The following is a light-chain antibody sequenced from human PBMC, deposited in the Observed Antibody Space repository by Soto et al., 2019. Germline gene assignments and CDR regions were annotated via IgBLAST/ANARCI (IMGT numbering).Light chain of an antibody. CDR3: QQYNSYPYS. CDR2: KAS. J-gene: IGKJ2*03. CDR1: PTIFSW. V-gene: IGKV1-5*03. Sequence: FQMTQSPSTLSASVGDRVNITCRASPTIFSWLAWYQQKPGKAPKLLIYKASSLESGVPSSYSGSGSGTEFTLTISGLQPDDFATYFCQQYNSYPYSFGQGTQLEIK.